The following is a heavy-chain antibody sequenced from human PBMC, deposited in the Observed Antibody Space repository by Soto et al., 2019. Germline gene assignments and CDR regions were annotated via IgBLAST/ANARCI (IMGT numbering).Heavy chain of an antibody. D-gene: IGHD2-15*01. CDR1: GYIFRDYA. Sequence: EVQVVDSGGGLAQPGRSLRLSCSTSGYIFRDYALSWFRQAPGKGLEWVAFIRSIPYGGTTEYAASVEGRFFVSRDGSKSIAYLQMNSLKIEDTGVYYCTRRKETYSDYWGQGTLVTVSS. CDR2: IRSIPYGGTT. J-gene: IGHJ4*02. V-gene: IGHV3-49*01. CDR3: TRRKETYSDY.